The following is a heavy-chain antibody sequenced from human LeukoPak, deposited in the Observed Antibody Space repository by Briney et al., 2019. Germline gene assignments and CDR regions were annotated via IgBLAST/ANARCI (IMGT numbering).Heavy chain of an antibody. J-gene: IGHJ4*02. Sequence: SETLSLTCTVSGGSISSGSYYWSWIRQPAGKGLEWIGRIYTSGSTNYNPSLKSRVTISVDTSKNQFSLKLSSVTAADTAVYYCARDRIELYDFWSGPFDYWGQGTLVTVSS. CDR1: GGSISSGSYY. V-gene: IGHV4-61*02. CDR3: ARDRIELYDFWSGPFDY. D-gene: IGHD3-3*01. CDR2: IYTSGST.